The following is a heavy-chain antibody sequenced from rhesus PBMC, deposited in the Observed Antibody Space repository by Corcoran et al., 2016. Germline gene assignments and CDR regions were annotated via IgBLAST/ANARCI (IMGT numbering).Heavy chain of an antibody. CDR3: ARHGLTGGFDY. J-gene: IGHJ4*01. CDR1: GYSINSGFY. Sequence: QVQLQESGPGLVKPSETLSLTCAVSGYSINSGFYWVWIRQPPGNGLEYIASISGGSGSTNYNPSLKSRVTISKDMSKNQFSLKLTSVTAADTAVYYCARHGLTGGFDYWGQGVLVTVSS. CDR2: ISGGSGST. V-gene: IGHV4-99*01. D-gene: IGHD7-45*01.